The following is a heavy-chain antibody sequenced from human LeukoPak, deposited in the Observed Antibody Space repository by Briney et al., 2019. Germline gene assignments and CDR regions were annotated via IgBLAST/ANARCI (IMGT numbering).Heavy chain of an antibody. Sequence: GGSLRLSCTASGFTFGDYAMSWLSQAPGKGLEWVGFIRSKAYGETADYAASVKGRFTISRDDSKAIAYLQMNSLKTEDTAVYHCTRDRGAYNLYDYWGQGTLVTVSS. CDR3: TRDRGAYNLYDY. CDR2: IRSKAYGETA. CDR1: GFTFGDYA. V-gene: IGHV3-49*03. J-gene: IGHJ4*02. D-gene: IGHD1-1*01.